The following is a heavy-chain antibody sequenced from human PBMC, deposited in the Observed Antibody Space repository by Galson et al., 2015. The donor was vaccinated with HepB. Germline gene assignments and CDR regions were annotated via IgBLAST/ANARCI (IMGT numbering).Heavy chain of an antibody. Sequence: SLRLSCAASGFIFSNYRMSWVRQAPGKGLEWVANIKQDGSGKYYVDSVKGRFTISRDNAKKSLDLQMNSLRAEDTAVYNCARVRGDDGGSIDYWGQGTLVTVSS. CDR3: ARVRGDDGGSIDY. CDR1: GFIFSNYR. V-gene: IGHV3-7*03. CDR2: IKQDGSGK. J-gene: IGHJ4*02. D-gene: IGHD4-23*01.